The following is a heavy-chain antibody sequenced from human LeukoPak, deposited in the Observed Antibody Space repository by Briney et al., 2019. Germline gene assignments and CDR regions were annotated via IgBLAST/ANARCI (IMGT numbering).Heavy chain of an antibody. J-gene: IGHJ4*02. CDR2: ISAYNGNT. V-gene: IGHV1-18*01. D-gene: IGHD3-22*01. CDR1: GYTFTSYG. CDR3: ASSNYYDSSGASPS. Sequence: GASVKVSCKASGYTFTSYGISWVRRAPGQGLEWMGWISAYNGNTNYAQKLQGRVTMTTDTSTSTAYMELRSLRSDDTAVYYCASSNYYDSSGASPSWGQGTLVTVSS.